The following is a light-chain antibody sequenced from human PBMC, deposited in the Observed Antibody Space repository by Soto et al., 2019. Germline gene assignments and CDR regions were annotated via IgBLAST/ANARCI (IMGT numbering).Light chain of an antibody. CDR1: QTISNN. CDR3: QHYNEWPLT. J-gene: IGKJ4*01. V-gene: IGKV3-15*01. CDR2: FAS. Sequence: VMTQFPATLSVSPGEKATLSCRASQTISNNLAWYQQKPGQAPRLLIYFASIRATGVPARFSGSGSGTEFTLTSSSLHSEYFAFYYCQHYNEWPLTFGGGTRVETK.